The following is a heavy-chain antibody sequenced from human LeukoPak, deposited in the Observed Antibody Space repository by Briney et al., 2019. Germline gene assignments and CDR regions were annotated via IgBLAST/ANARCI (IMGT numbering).Heavy chain of an antibody. V-gene: IGHV4-34*01. Sequence: PSETLSLTCAVYGGSFSGYYWGWIRQPPGKGLEWIGEINHSGSTNYNPSLKSRVTISVDTSKNQFSLKLSSVTAADTAVYYCARGPWYSSSWYAYWGQGTLVTVSS. CDR1: GGSFSGYY. J-gene: IGHJ4*02. CDR3: ARGPWYSSSWYAY. D-gene: IGHD6-13*01. CDR2: INHSGST.